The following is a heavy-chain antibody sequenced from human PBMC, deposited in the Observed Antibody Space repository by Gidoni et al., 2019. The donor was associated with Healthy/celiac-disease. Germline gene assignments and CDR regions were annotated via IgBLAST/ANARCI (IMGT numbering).Heavy chain of an antibody. CDR1: GGSISSSSYY. D-gene: IGHD3-3*01. Sequence: QLQLQESGPGLVKPSETLSLTCTVSGGSISSSSYYWGWIRQPPGKGLEWIGSIYYSGSTYYNPSLKSRVTISVDTSKNQFSLKLSSVTAADTAVYYCARVYDPLNYNWFDPWGQGTLVTVSS. V-gene: IGHV4-39*01. J-gene: IGHJ5*02. CDR2: IYYSGST. CDR3: ARVYDPLNYNWFDP.